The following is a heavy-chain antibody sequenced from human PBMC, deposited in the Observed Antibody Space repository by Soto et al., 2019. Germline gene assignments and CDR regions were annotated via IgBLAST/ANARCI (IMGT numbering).Heavy chain of an antibody. CDR3: ARNYYDSSGKPSGAFDI. Sequence: ASVKVSCKASRYSFTDYYMHWVRQAPGQGLEWMGWINPNTGDTNYAQKFQGRVTMTRDTSISTAYMELSRLRSDDTAVYYCARNYYDSSGKPSGAFDIWGQGTMVTVSS. V-gene: IGHV1-2*02. J-gene: IGHJ3*02. D-gene: IGHD3-22*01. CDR1: RYSFTDYY. CDR2: INPNTGDT.